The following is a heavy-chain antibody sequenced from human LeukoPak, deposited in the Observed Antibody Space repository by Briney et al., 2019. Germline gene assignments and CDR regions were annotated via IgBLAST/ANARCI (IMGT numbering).Heavy chain of an antibody. V-gene: IGHV4-39*01. CDR1: GGSISSSNYY. J-gene: IGHJ4*02. D-gene: IGHD6-13*01. CDR2: IYYSGNT. CDR3: ATHSSSRGPLRY. Sequence: NPSETLSLTCTVSGGSISSSNYYWGWIRQPPGKGLEWIGSIYYSGNTYYSPSLKSRVTISVDTSKNQFSLKLNSVTAADTAVYYCATHSSSRGPLRYWGQGALVTVSS.